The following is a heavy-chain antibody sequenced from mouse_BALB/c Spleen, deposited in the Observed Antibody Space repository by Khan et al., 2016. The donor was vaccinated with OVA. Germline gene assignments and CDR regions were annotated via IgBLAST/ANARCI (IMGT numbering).Heavy chain of an antibody. CDR2: IWSDGST. CDR1: GFSLTNYG. Sequence: QVQLKESGPGLAAPSQSLSITCTISGFSLTNYGVHWVRQPQGKGLEWLAVIWSDGSTTYNSALKSRLTITKDNSQSQVFLKMNSLQTDDTAIYFCARQPYYHYNIMDYGGQGTSVTVSS. CDR3: ARQPYYHYNIMDY. D-gene: IGHD2-10*01. J-gene: IGHJ4*01. V-gene: IGHV2-6-1*01.